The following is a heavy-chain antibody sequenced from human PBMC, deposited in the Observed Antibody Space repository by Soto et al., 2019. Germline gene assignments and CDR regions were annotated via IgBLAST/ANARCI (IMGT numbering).Heavy chain of an antibody. CDR2: ISAYNGNT. V-gene: IGHV1-18*01. D-gene: IGHD3-22*01. J-gene: IGHJ5*02. CDR1: GYTFTSYA. Sequence: ASVKVSCKASGYTFTSYAIGWVRQAPGQGLEWMGWISAYNGNTNYAQKLQGRVTMTTDTSTSTAYMELRNLRSDDTAVYYCARSRRPMIVVVIGLDPWGQGTLVTV. CDR3: ARSRRPMIVVVIGLDP.